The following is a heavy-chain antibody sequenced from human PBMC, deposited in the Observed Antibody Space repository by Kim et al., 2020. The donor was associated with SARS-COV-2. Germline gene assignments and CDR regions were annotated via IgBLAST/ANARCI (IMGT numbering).Heavy chain of an antibody. D-gene: IGHD3-22*01. CDR1: GFTFSSYG. J-gene: IGHJ4*02. CDR3: AKDRTRITMIVVVPDY. V-gene: IGHV3-30*18. Sequence: GGSLRLSCAASGFTFSSYGMHWVRQAPGKGLEWVAVISYDGSNKYYADSVKGRFTISRDNSKNTLYLQMNSLRAEDTAVYYCAKDRTRITMIVVVPDYWGQGTLVTVSS. CDR2: ISYDGSNK.